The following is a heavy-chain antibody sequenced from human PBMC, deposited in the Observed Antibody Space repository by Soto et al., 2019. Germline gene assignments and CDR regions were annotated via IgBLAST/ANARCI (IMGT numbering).Heavy chain of an antibody. J-gene: IGHJ6*02. CDR1: GGTFSSYA. D-gene: IGHD5-12*01. Sequence: QVQLVQSGAEVKKPGSSVKVSCKASGGTFSSYAISWVRQAPGQGLGWMGGIIPIFGTANYAQKFQGRVTITADESTSTAYMELSSLRSEDTAVYYCARDLRRGYSVYDPRYYYYGMDVWGQGTTVTVSS. CDR2: IIPIFGTA. CDR3: ARDLRRGYSVYDPRYYYYGMDV. V-gene: IGHV1-69*01.